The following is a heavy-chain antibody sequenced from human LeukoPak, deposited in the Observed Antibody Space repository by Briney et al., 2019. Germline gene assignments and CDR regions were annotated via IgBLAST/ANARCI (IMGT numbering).Heavy chain of an antibody. V-gene: IGHV3-33*01. CDR1: GFTFSSYG. CDR3: ARDDVGATNFDY. Sequence: GGSPRLSCAASGFTFSSYGMHWVRQAPGKGLEWVAVIWYDGSNKYYADSVKGRFTISRDNSKNTLYLQMNSLRAEDTAVYYCARDDVGATNFDYWGQGTLVTVSS. CDR2: IWYDGSNK. D-gene: IGHD1-26*01. J-gene: IGHJ4*02.